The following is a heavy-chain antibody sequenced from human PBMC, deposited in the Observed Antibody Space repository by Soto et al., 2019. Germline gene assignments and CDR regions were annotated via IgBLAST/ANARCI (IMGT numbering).Heavy chain of an antibody. J-gene: IGHJ4*02. V-gene: IGHV3-72*01. Sequence: EVQLVESVGGLVQPGGSLRLSCAASGFTFRDYYMDWVRQLPGKGLEWVGRTRNKANSYTTEYAPSVKGRFTISRHDSEDSMFLQLNSLKTEDTAVYYCARDTGGSYDFWGQGALVTVSS. CDR2: TRNKANSYTT. CDR1: GFTFRDYY. D-gene: IGHD1-26*01. CDR3: ARDTGGSYDF.